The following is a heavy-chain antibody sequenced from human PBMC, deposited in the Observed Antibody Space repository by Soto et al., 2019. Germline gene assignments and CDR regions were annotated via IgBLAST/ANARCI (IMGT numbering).Heavy chain of an antibody. CDR3: ARQVYYDSRAYDYGMDV. CDR2: IYPGDSDT. Sequence: VECLKISSKGSGDSCTSYWIGWIRRMPGKGLEWMGIIYPGDSDTRYSPSFQGQVTISADKSISTAYLQWSSLKASDTAMYYCARQVYYDSRAYDYGMDVWGQGTTVTVS. D-gene: IGHD3-22*01. CDR1: GDSCTSYW. V-gene: IGHV5-51*01. J-gene: IGHJ6*02.